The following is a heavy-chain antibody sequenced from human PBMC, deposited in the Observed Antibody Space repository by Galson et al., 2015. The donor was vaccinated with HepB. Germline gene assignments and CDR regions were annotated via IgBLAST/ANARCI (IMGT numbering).Heavy chain of an antibody. CDR3: ARAPGGARYLSYTRWFDP. Sequence: SLRLSCAASGFTVSSNYMSWVRQAPGKGLEWVSVIYSGGSTYYADSVKGRFTISRDNSKNTLYLQMNSLRAEDTAVYYCARAPGGARYLSYTRWFDPWGQGTLVTVSS. J-gene: IGHJ5*02. V-gene: IGHV3-66*02. CDR1: GFTVSSNY. CDR2: IYSGGST. D-gene: IGHD3-16*01.